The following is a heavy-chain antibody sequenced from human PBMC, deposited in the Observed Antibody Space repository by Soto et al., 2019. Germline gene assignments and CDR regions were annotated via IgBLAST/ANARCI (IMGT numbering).Heavy chain of an antibody. V-gene: IGHV4-34*01. CDR1: GGSFGGYY. CDR2: INHSGST. J-gene: IGHJ6*02. Sequence: SETLSLTCAVYGGSFGGYYWSWIRQPPGKGLEWIGEINHSGSTNYNPSLKSRVTISVDTSKNQFSLKLSSVTAADTAVYYCARARAYNWNYVYYYGMDVWGQGTTVTVSS. CDR3: ARARAYNWNYVYYYGMDV. D-gene: IGHD1-7*01.